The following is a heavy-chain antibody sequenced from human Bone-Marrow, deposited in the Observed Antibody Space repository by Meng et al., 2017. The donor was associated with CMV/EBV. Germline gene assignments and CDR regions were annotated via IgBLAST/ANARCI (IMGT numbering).Heavy chain of an antibody. D-gene: IGHD5-24*01. V-gene: IGHV3-11*01. Sequence: GESLKISCAASGFIFSDYYMSWVRQAPGKGLEWVSYITISGSTIYYADSVKGRFTISRDNAKNSLYLQMNSLRAEDTAVYYCAREGDVEMATILDYWGQGPLVTVYS. J-gene: IGHJ4*02. CDR1: GFIFSDYY. CDR3: AREGDVEMATILDY. CDR2: ITISGSTI.